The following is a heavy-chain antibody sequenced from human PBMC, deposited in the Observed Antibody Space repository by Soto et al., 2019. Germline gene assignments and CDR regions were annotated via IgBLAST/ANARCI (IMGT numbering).Heavy chain of an antibody. CDR3: ARDGGDYDFWNGYYFDY. Sequence: AVGCLKRSCAASGFTFSSYGMRWVLQAPGNGLEWVAVTWSDGSNKCYADSVKCRFTISRDNSKNTLYLQMNSLRAEDTAVYYCARDGGDYDFWNGYYFDYWGQGTLVTVSS. CDR1: GFTFSSYG. CDR2: TWSDGSNK. J-gene: IGHJ4*02. V-gene: IGHV3-33*01. D-gene: IGHD3-3*01.